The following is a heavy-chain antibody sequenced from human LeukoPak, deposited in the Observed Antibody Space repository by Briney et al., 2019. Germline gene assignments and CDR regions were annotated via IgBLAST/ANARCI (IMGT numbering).Heavy chain of an antibody. CDR1: GGSISSGGYY. D-gene: IGHD6-13*01. V-gene: IGHV4-31*03. Sequence: SETLSLTCTLSGGSISSGGYYWNWIHQHPGKGLEWIGYIYYSGSTYYNPSLKSRVTISVDTSKNQFSLKLSSVTAADTAVYYCARMGSSWYYFDYWGQGTLVTVSS. CDR3: ARMGSSWYYFDY. J-gene: IGHJ4*02. CDR2: IYYSGST.